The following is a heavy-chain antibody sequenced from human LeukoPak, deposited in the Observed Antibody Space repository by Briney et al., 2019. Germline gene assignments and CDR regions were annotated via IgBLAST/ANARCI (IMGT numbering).Heavy chain of an antibody. V-gene: IGHV1-18*01. CDR1: GYTFTSYG. Sequence: ASVKVFCKASGYTFTSYGISWVRQAPGQGLEWMGWISAYNGNTNYAQKLQGRVTMTTDTSTSTAYMELRSLRSDDTAVYYCARDICQNDILTGYYCYWFDPWGQGTLVTVSS. D-gene: IGHD3-9*01. CDR2: ISAYNGNT. J-gene: IGHJ5*02. CDR3: ARDICQNDILTGYYCYWFDP.